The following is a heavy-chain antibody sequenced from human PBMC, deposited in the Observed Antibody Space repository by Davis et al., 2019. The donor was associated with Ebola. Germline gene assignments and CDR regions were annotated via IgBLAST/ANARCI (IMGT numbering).Heavy chain of an antibody. D-gene: IGHD3-22*01. CDR3: ARGLYYYESNSYTNFYYYGMDV. Sequence: MPSETLSLTCAVYGGSFSGYYWSWIRQPPGKGLEWIGEINHSGSTNYNPSLKSRVTMSVDTSKNQFSLRLTSVTAADTAVYYCARGLYYYESNSYTNFYYYGMDVWGKGTSVTVSS. V-gene: IGHV4-34*01. CDR1: GGSFSGYY. CDR2: INHSGST. J-gene: IGHJ6*04.